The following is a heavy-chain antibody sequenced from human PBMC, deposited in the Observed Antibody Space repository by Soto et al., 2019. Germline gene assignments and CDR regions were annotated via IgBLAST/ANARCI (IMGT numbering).Heavy chain of an antibody. V-gene: IGHV3-23*01. Sequence: GGSLRLSCAASGFTFSSYAMSWVRQAPGKGLEWVSAISGSGGSTYYADSVKGRFTISRDNSKNTLYLQMNSLRAEDTAVYYCAKDPLWFGELSAGYYGMDVWGQGTTVTVSS. CDR1: GFTFSSYA. D-gene: IGHD3-10*01. CDR3: AKDPLWFGELSAGYYGMDV. J-gene: IGHJ6*02. CDR2: ISGSGGST.